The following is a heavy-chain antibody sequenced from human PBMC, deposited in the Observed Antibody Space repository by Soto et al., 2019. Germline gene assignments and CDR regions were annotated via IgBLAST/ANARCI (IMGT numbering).Heavy chain of an antibody. J-gene: IGHJ3*02. Sequence: ASVKVSCKASGGTFSSYTISWVRQAPGQGLEWMGRIIPILGIANYAQKFQGRVTITADKSTSTAYMELSSLRSEDTAVYYCASSSTVVNWFDPWGSYLGNAFDIRGQGTMVTVSS. V-gene: IGHV1-69*02. D-gene: IGHD3-16*02. CDR1: GGTFSSYT. CDR2: IIPILGIA. CDR3: ASSSTVVNWFDPWGSYLGNAFDI.